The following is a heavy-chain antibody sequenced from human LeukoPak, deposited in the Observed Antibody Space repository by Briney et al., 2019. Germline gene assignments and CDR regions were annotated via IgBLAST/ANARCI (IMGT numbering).Heavy chain of an antibody. CDR3: ANGAQGFGELLYYYYGMDV. Sequence: GGSLRLSCAASGFTFSSHGMHWVRQAPGKGLEWVAVISYEGSNKYYADYVKGRFTISRDNSKNSLYLKMIRLRAEDTAVYSCANGAQGFGELLYYYYGMDVWGQGTTVTVSS. D-gene: IGHD3-10*01. J-gene: IGHJ6*02. V-gene: IGHV3-30*18. CDR2: ISYEGSNK. CDR1: GFTFSSHG.